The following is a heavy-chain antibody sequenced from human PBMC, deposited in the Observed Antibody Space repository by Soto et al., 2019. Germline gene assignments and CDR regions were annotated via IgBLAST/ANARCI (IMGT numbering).Heavy chain of an antibody. D-gene: IGHD1-26*01. Sequence: QVQLVQSGAEVKKPGASVKVSCKASGYTFTSYAMHWVRQAPGQRLEWMGWINAGNGNTKYSQKFQGRVTITRDTSASTAYMELSSMRSEDTAVFYCVSRGLLSDAFDIWGLGTMVTVSS. CDR2: INAGNGNT. CDR3: VSRGLLSDAFDI. J-gene: IGHJ3*02. CDR1: GYTFTSYA. V-gene: IGHV1-3*01.